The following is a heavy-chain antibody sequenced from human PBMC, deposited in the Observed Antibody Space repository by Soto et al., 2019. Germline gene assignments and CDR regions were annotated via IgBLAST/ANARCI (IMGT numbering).Heavy chain of an antibody. CDR1: GDSVSSDTAT. V-gene: IGHV6-1*01. CDR3: AKGASDWYANWSEP. D-gene: IGHD3-9*01. Sequence: PSQTLSLTCAISGDSVSSDTATWSWIRQSPSRGIEWLGRTYYRSSRWDNDYAVSVKGRITINSDTSRNQFSLLLNSVGPEDTAVYYCAKGASDWYANWSEPWGQGTLVTVSS. CDR2: TYYRSSRWDN. J-gene: IGHJ5*02.